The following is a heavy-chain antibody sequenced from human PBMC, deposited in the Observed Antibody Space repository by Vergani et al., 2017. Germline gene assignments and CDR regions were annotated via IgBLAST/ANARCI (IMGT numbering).Heavy chain of an antibody. CDR1: GYTFTSYY. CDR2: INPSGGST. J-gene: IGHJ5*02. D-gene: IGHD3-10*01. V-gene: IGHV1-46*01. Sequence: QVQLVQSGAEVKKPGASVKVSCKASGYTFTSYYMHWVRQAPRQGLEWMGIINPSGGSTSYAQKFQGRVTMTRDTSTSTVYMELSSLRSEDTAVYYCARKGFGDQGWFDPWGQGTLVTVSS. CDR3: ARKGFGDQGWFDP.